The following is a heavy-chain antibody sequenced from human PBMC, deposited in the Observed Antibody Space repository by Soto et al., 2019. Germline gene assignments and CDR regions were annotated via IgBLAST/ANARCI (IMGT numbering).Heavy chain of an antibody. Sequence: EVQLLESGGGLVQPGGSLRLSCAASGFTFTNYAMNWGRQAPGKGLEWVSSIGTGGDTNYADSVKGRFTISRDNSRNTLYLQMNSLRAEDTALYYCAKNYYFANWGQGNLVTVSS. V-gene: IGHV3-23*01. CDR1: GFTFTNYA. CDR2: IGTGGDT. J-gene: IGHJ4*02. CDR3: AKNYYFAN.